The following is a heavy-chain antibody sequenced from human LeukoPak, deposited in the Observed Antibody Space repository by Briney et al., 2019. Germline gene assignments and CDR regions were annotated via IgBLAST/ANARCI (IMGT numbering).Heavy chain of an antibody. D-gene: IGHD4-11*01. Sequence: ASVKVSCKASGYTFISYGFSWVRQAPGQGLEWMGWISAYNGNTNYAQKLQGRVTTTTDTSTSTAYMELRSLRSDDTAVYYCARSLSDYSRFDYWGQGTLVTVSS. CDR1: GYTFISYG. V-gene: IGHV1-18*01. CDR2: ISAYNGNT. CDR3: ARSLSDYSRFDY. J-gene: IGHJ4*02.